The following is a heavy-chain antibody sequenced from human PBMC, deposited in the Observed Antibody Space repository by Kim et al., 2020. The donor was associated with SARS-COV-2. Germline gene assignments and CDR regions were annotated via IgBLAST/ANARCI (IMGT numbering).Heavy chain of an antibody. CDR2: ISSSGSTI. V-gene: IGHV3-48*03. CDR3: ARDKVGATRGDAFDI. CDR1: GFTFSSYE. Sequence: GGSLRLSCAASGFTFSSYEMNWVRQAPGKGLEWVSYISSSGSTIYYADSVKGRFTISRDNAKNSLYLQMNSLRAEDTAVYYCARDKVGATRGDAFDIWGQGTMVTVSS. D-gene: IGHD1-26*01. J-gene: IGHJ3*02.